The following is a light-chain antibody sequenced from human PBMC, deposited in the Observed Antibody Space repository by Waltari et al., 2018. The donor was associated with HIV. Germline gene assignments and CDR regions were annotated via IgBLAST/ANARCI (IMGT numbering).Light chain of an antibody. V-gene: IGLV8-61*01. CDR2: STN. Sequence: QTVVTQEPSFSVSPGGTVTLTCGLSSGSVSTSYYPSWYQQTPGQAPRTLLYSTNTRSSGVPDRFSGSILGNKAALTITGAQADDESDYYCVLYMGRGISLFGGGTKLTVL. CDR1: SGSVSTSYY. J-gene: IGLJ2*01. CDR3: VLYMGRGISL.